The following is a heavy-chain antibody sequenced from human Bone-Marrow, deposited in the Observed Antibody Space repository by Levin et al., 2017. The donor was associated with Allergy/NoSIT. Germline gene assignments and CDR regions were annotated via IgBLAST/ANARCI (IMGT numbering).Heavy chain of an antibody. CDR2: IKSKTDGGTI. D-gene: IGHD3/OR15-3a*01. V-gene: IGHV3-15*07. Sequence: PGGSLRLSCAASGFTFKNAWMNWVRQAPGKGLEWVGRIKSKTDGGTIDYAAPVKGRFTISRDDSKTTLYLQMNSLKSEDTAVYYCATGVFDWTQPWVFDIWGQGTLVTVSS. J-gene: IGHJ4*02. CDR3: ATGVFDWTQPWVFDI. CDR1: GFTFKNAW.